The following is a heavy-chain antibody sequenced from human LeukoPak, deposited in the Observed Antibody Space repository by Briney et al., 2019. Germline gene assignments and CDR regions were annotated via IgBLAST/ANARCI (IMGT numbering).Heavy chain of an antibody. Sequence: GGSLRLSCAASGFTFRSYGMHWVRQAPGKGLEWVAVIWYDGSNQYYADSVKGRFTISRDNSKNTLYLQMKSLRAEDTAVYYCAKDVESGRSADYWGQGTLVTVSS. J-gene: IGHJ4*02. CDR3: AKDVESGRSADY. D-gene: IGHD3-10*01. CDR2: IWYDGSNQ. CDR1: GFTFRSYG. V-gene: IGHV3-33*06.